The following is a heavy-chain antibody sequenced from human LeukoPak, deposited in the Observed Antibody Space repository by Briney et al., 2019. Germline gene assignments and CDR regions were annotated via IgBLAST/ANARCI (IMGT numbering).Heavy chain of an antibody. D-gene: IGHD3-3*01. CDR2: IIPIFGTA. J-gene: IGHJ5*02. Sequence: SVKVSCKASGGTFSSYAISWVRQAPGQGLEWMGGIIPIFGTANYAQKFQGRVTITADESTSTAYMELSSLRSEDTAVYYCARVNYDFWSGPLSAGWFDPWGQGTLVTVSS. CDR3: ARVNYDFWSGPLSAGWFDP. CDR1: GGTFSSYA. V-gene: IGHV1-69*13.